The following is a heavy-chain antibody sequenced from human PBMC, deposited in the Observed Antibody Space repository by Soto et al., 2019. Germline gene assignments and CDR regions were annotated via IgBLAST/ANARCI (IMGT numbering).Heavy chain of an antibody. V-gene: IGHV3-23*01. J-gene: IGHJ5*02. CDR3: AKNQGVELVPLAAVDWFDP. CDR1: GFIFENFG. Sequence: GGSLRLSCAASGFIFENFGMSWVRQAPGKGLEWISSISGSGFKKYYADSVKGRFTISRDNSKSTVYLELNNLSAEDTAVCHCAKNQGVELVPLAAVDWFDPWGQGSVVTVSS. D-gene: IGHD1-26*01. CDR2: ISGSGFKK.